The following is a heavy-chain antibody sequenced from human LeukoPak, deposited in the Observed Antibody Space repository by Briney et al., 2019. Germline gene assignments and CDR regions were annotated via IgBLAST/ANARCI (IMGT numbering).Heavy chain of an antibody. CDR1: GFTFSTYN. CDR2: ISSSTTTI. CDR3: ASYTPVPGTRGLQY. V-gene: IGHV3-48*04. J-gene: IGHJ4*02. Sequence: GGSLRLSCTVSGFTFSTYNMNWVRQAPGKGLEWVSYISSSTTTISYADSVKGRFTISRDNAKNSLYLQMNSLRVEDTAVYYCASYTPVPGTRGLQYWGQGTLVTVSS. D-gene: IGHD6-19*01.